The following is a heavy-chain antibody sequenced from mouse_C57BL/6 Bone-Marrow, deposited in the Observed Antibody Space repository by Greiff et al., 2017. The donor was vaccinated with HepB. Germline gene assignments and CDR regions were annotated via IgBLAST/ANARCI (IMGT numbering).Heavy chain of an antibody. CDR2: IYPSDSET. J-gene: IGHJ2*01. V-gene: IGHV1-61*01. D-gene: IGHD2-10*01. Sequence: VQLQQPGAELVRPGSSVKLSCKASGYTFTSYWMDWVKQRPGQGLEWIGNIYPSDSETHYNQKFKDKATLTVDKSSSTAYMQLSSLTSEDSAVYYCARSYYGNYALWGQGTTLTVSS. CDR3: ARSYYGNYAL. CDR1: GYTFTSYW.